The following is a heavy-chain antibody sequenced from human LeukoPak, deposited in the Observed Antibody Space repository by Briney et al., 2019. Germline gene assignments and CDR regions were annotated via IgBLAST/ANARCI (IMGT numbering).Heavy chain of an antibody. Sequence: PGGSLRLSCAASGFTVSSNYMSWVRQAPGKGLEWVSVIYSGGSTYYADSVKGRFTISRDNSKNTLYLQMNSLRAEDTAVYYCARDLREYDCVWGSYLLGYWGQGTLVTVSS. CDR2: IYSGGST. CDR1: GFTVSSNY. CDR3: ARDLREYDCVWGSYLLGY. D-gene: IGHD3-16*02. V-gene: IGHV3-53*01. J-gene: IGHJ4*02.